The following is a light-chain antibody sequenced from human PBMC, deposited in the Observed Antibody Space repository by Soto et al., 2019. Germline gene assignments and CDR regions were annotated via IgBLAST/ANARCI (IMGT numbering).Light chain of an antibody. CDR2: KAA. Sequence: DIQMTQSPSTLSASVGDRVTITCRASQSISSWLAWYQQKPGKAPKLLIYKAASLESGVPSRFSGSGSGTEFTLTSSSLQPDDFATYDCQQYNSYCTFGQGTKVEIK. CDR1: QSISSW. CDR3: QQYNSYCT. J-gene: IGKJ1*01. V-gene: IGKV1-5*03.